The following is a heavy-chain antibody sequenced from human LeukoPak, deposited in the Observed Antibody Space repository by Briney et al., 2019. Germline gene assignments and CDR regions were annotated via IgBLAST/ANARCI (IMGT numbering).Heavy chain of an antibody. CDR3: ARDLMNYYDSRGYDW. Sequence: GGSLRLSCAASGFTFSSYSMNWVRQAPGKGLEWVSYISSSSSTIYYADSVKGRFTISRDNAKNSLYLQMNSLRAEDTAVYYCARDLMNYYDSRGYDWWGQGTLVTVSS. D-gene: IGHD3-22*01. J-gene: IGHJ4*02. CDR1: GFTFSSYS. V-gene: IGHV3-48*01. CDR2: ISSSSSTI.